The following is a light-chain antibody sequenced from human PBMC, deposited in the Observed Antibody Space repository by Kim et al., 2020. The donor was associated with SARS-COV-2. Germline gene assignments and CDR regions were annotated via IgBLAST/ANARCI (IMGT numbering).Light chain of an antibody. V-gene: IGLV3-19*01. CDR1: SLRSYY. CDR2: GKD. Sequence: SSELTQDPAVSVALGQTVRITCQGDSLRSYYATWYQQKPGQAPKVVIYGKDNRPSGVLDRFSGSSSGNTACLTITGTQAGDEADYYCNSRDSNDYVVFGG. J-gene: IGLJ2*01. CDR3: NSRDSNDYVV.